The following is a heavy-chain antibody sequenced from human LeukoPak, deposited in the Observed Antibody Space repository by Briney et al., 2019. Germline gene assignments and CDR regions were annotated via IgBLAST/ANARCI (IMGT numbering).Heavy chain of an antibody. D-gene: IGHD2-21*02. CDR1: GGTFSSYA. Sequence: SVKVSCKASGGTFSSYAISWVRQAPGQGLEWMGGIIPIFGTANYAQKFQGRVTITADESTSTAYMELSSLRSEDTAVYYCARGKLAYCGGDCYYNWFDPWGQGTLVTVSS. CDR3: ARGKLAYCGGDCYYNWFDP. J-gene: IGHJ5*02. V-gene: IGHV1-69*01. CDR2: IIPIFGTA.